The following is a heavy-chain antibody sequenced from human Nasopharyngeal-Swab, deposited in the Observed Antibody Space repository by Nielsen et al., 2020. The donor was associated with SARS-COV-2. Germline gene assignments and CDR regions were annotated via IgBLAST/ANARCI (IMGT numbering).Heavy chain of an antibody. CDR2: IYYSGST. CDR3: ARQVGYCTNGVCPTYYYYYGMDV. CDR1: GGSISSYY. Sequence: GSLRLSCTVSGGSISSYYWSWIRQPPGKGLEWIGYIYYSGSTYYNPSLKSRVTISVDTSKNQFSLKLSSVTAADTAVYYCARQVGYCTNGVCPTYYYYYGMDVWGQGTTVTVSS. D-gene: IGHD2-8*01. J-gene: IGHJ6*02. V-gene: IGHV4-59*04.